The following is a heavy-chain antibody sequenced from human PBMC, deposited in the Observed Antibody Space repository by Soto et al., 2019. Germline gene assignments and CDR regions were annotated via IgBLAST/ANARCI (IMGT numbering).Heavy chain of an antibody. CDR3: ARDAYSSSWYGSSYYYGMDV. V-gene: IGHV3-33*01. CDR2: IWYDGSNK. D-gene: IGHD6-13*01. CDR1: GFTSSSYG. Sequence: GGSLRLSCAASGFTSSSYGMHWVRQAPGKGLEWVAVIWYDGSNKYYADSVKGRFTISRDNSKNTLYLQMNSLRAEDTAVYYCARDAYSSSWYGSSYYYGMDVWGQGTTVTVSS. J-gene: IGHJ6*02.